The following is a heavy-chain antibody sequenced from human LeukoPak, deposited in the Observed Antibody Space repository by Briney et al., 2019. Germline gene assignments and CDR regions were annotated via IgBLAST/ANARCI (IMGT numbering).Heavy chain of an antibody. J-gene: IGHJ3*02. Sequence: GGSLRLSCAASGFTFSGSGVHWVRQASGRGLEWVGRIKDKANNYATAYAASVEGRFTISRDDSKNTAYLQMNSLKTEDTAVYYCTELRAHAFDIWGQGTMVTASS. CDR1: GFTFSGSG. CDR2: IKDKANNYAT. CDR3: TELRAHAFDI. V-gene: IGHV3-73*01. D-gene: IGHD3-16*01.